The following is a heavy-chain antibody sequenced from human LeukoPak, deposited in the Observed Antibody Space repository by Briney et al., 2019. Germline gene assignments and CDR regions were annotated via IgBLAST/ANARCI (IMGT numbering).Heavy chain of an antibody. Sequence: SGTLSLTCGVSGGSITSTNYWTWVRQPPGKGLEWIGEVNLKGSTNYNPSLMDRVAISVDMSENHISLQLTSLTAADTAVYYCAREGGPYRPLDYSGQGTLVTVSS. CDR3: AREGGPYRPLDY. CDR1: GGSITSTNY. V-gene: IGHV4-4*02. J-gene: IGHJ4*02. CDR2: VNLKGST.